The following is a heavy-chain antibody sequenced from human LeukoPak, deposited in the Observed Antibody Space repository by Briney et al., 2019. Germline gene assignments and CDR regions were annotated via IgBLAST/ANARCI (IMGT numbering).Heavy chain of an antibody. V-gene: IGHV3-30*04. D-gene: IGHD4-17*01. J-gene: IGHJ4*02. CDR1: GFTFSSYT. CDR3: AKRPGTTDPNFDY. CDR2: ISYDGSVQ. Sequence: GRSLRLSCAASGFTFSSYTMHWVRQAPGKGLEWVAVISYDGSVQYYAGSVKGRFTISRDNSRSTLYLEMNSLRAEDTAVYYCAKRPGTTDPNFDYWGQGTLVTVSS.